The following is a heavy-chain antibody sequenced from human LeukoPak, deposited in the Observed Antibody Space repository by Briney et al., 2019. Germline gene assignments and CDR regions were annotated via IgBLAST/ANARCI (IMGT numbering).Heavy chain of an antibody. V-gene: IGHV1-18*04. J-gene: IGHJ5*02. D-gene: IGHD6-13*01. CDR1: GYIFTSYG. CDR2: ISAYNGNT. CDR3: ARDAGAYSSSWVEWFDP. Sequence: ASVKVSCKASGYIFTSYGISWVRQAPGQGLDWLGWISAYNGNTNYAQKLQGRVTMTTDTSTSTAYMELRSLRSDDTAVYYCARDAGAYSSSWVEWFDPWGQGTLVTVSS.